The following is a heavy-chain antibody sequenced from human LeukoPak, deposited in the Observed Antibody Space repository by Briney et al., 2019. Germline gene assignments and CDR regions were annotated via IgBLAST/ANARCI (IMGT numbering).Heavy chain of an antibody. CDR3: ARDSISGYCSSTSCYDLGY. Sequence: ASVKVSCKASGGTFSSYAISWVRQAPGQGLEWMGGIIPIFGTANYAQKFQGRVTITADESTSTAYMELSSLRSEDTAVYYCARDSISGYCSSTSCYDLGYWGQGTLVTVSS. D-gene: IGHD2-2*03. CDR2: IIPIFGTA. J-gene: IGHJ4*02. V-gene: IGHV1-69*13. CDR1: GGTFSSYA.